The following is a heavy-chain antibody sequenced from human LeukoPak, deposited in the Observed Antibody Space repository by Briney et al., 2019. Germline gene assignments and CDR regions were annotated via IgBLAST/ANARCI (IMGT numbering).Heavy chain of an antibody. V-gene: IGHV3-23*01. CDR3: AKDFWSGYYLGGAFDI. CDR1: GFTFSSYA. D-gene: IGHD3-3*01. CDR2: ISGSGGST. Sequence: GGSLRLSCAASGFTFSSYAMSWVRQAPGRGLEWVSAISGSGGSTYYADSVKGRFTISRDNSKNTLYLQMNSLRAVDTAVYYCAKDFWSGYYLGGAFDIWGQGTMVTVSS. J-gene: IGHJ3*02.